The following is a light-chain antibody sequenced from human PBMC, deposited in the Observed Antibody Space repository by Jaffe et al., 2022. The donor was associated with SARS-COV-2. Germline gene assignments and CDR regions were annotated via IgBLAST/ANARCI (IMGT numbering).Light chain of an antibody. Sequence: DIQMTQSPSTLSASVGDRVTITCRASQGVSSWLAWYQQKPGKAPKLLIYKASSLESGVPSRFSGSGSGTEFSLTISSLQPDDFATYYCQQYNSSPYTFGQGTKLEI. J-gene: IGKJ2*01. CDR1: QGVSSW. V-gene: IGKV1-5*03. CDR3: QQYNSSPYT. CDR2: KAS.